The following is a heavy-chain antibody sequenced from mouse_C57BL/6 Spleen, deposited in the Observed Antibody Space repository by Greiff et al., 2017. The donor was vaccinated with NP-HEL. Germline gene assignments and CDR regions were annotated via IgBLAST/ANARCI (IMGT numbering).Heavy chain of an antibody. J-gene: IGHJ2*01. D-gene: IGHD2-3*01. Sequence: QVQLQQPGAELVKPGASVKLSCKASGYTFTSYWMHWVKQRPGQGLEWIGMIHPNSGSTNYNEKFKSKATLTVDKSSSTAYMQLSSLTSEDSAVYYCARSRDGYSFDYWGQGTTLTVSS. V-gene: IGHV1-64*01. CDR2: IHPNSGST. CDR3: ARSRDGYSFDY. CDR1: GYTFTSYW.